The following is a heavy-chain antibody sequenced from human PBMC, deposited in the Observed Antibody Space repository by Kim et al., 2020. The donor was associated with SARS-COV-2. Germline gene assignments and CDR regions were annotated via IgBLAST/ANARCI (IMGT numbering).Heavy chain of an antibody. J-gene: IGHJ4*01. CDR1: GFTFTSRA. D-gene: IGHD6-19*01. V-gene: IGHV3-23*01. Sequence: GGSLRLSCAASGFTFTSRAMSWVRQAPGKGPEWVASINNGGNAYYADSVKGRFTVSRDITRDTLYLQMNNLRAEDTALYYCAKDHPSSGWPAFDSWGHGT. CDR3: AKDHPSSGWPAFDS. CDR2: INNGGNA.